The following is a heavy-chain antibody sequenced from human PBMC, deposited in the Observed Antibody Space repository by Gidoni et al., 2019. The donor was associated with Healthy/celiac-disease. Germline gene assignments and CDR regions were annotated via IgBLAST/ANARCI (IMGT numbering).Heavy chain of an antibody. Sequence: QVQLVQSGAEVKKPGSSVTVSCKASGGTFSSYAVSWVRQAPGQGLEWMGGIIPIFGTANYAQKFQGRVTITADKSTSTAYMELSSLRSEDTAVYYCARGTSAGFSSSFYYGMDVWGQGTTVTVSS. J-gene: IGHJ6*02. CDR3: ARGTSAGFSSSFYYGMDV. CDR2: IIPIFGTA. CDR1: GGTFSSYA. D-gene: IGHD6-6*01. V-gene: IGHV1-69*06.